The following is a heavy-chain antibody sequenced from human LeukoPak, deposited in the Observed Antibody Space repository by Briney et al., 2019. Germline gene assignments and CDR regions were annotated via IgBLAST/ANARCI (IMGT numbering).Heavy chain of an antibody. D-gene: IGHD3-10*01. J-gene: IGHJ4*02. V-gene: IGHV4-38-2*02. Sequence: SETLSLTCAVSGYSISNGYYWGWFRQPPGKELEWIGSFFHGGTTYYNTSLNSRVTISGDTSTNKISLKLISLTAADTTVYYCARDPIYYPKLGYFDYWGQGTLVTVSS. CDR3: ARDPIYYPKLGYFDY. CDR1: GYSISNGYY. CDR2: FFHGGTT.